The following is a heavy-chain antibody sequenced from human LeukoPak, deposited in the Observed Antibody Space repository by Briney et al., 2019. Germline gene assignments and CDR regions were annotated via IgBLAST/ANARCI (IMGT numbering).Heavy chain of an antibody. CDR1: GGSFSGYY. J-gene: IGHJ4*02. CDR3: ARVRCSGGSCYPLYFDY. D-gene: IGHD2-15*01. Sequence: PSETLSLTCAVYGGSFSGYYWSWIRQPPGKGLEWIGEINHSGSTYYNPSLKSRVTISVDTSKNQFSLKLSSVTAADTAVYYCARVRCSGGSCYPLYFDYWGQGTLVTVSS. V-gene: IGHV4-34*01. CDR2: INHSGST.